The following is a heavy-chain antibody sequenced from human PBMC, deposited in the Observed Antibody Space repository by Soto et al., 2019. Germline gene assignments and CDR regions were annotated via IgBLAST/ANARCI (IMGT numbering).Heavy chain of an antibody. CDR3: AHSYYYDFWSGYPLFDP. J-gene: IGHJ5*02. CDR1: GFSLSTSGVG. V-gene: IGHV2-5*02. CDR2: IYWDDDK. D-gene: IGHD3-3*01. Sequence: QITLKESGPTLVKPTQPLTLTCTFSGFSLSTSGVGVGWIRQPPGKALEWLALIYWDDDKRYSPSLKSRLTITKDTSKNQVVLTMTNMDPVDTATYYCAHSYYYDFWSGYPLFDPWGQGTLVTVSS.